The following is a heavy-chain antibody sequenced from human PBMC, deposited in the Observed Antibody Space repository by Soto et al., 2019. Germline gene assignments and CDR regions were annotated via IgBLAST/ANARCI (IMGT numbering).Heavy chain of an antibody. CDR3: ARGAILLFFGETSAIDS. V-gene: IGHV4-31*02. J-gene: IGHJ3*02. CDR2: IYYSGST. Sequence: SETLSLTWSVSGGSIGSGNYYWSWIRQHPGKGLEWIGYIYYSGSTYYNPSLKSRVTISVDTSKNQCSLKLSSVTAADTAVYYCARGAILLFFGETSAIDSWGQRIMGTGS. D-gene: IGHD2-21*01. CDR1: GGSIGSGNYY.